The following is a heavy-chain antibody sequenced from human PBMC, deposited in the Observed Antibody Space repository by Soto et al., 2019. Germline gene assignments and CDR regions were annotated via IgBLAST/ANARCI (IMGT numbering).Heavy chain of an antibody. J-gene: IGHJ5*02. CDR3: ARAEVYSSTWGLFDP. CDR1: GGSISSGYYY. Sequence: QVQLQESGPGLVKPSQTLSLTCTVSGGSISSGYYYWSWIRQHPGKGLEWIGYIYYSGTTYSNPSLKSRVTISVDTSKNQFSLKLTSVTAADTSVYYCARAEVYSSTWGLFDPWGQGTLVTVSS. V-gene: IGHV4-31*03. D-gene: IGHD6-13*01. CDR2: IYYSGTT.